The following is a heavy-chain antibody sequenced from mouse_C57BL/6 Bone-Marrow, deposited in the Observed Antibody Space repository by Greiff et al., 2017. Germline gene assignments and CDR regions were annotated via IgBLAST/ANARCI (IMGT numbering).Heavy chain of an antibody. CDR1: GFNIKDDY. CDR2: IDPENGDT. Sequence: EVKLVESGAELVRPGASVKLSCTASGFNIKDDYMHWVKQRPEQGLEWIGWIDPENGDTEYASKFQGKATITADTSSNTAYLQLSSLTSEDTAVYYCTRWLLLDYWGQGTTLTVSS. CDR3: TRWLLLDY. J-gene: IGHJ2*01. D-gene: IGHD2-3*01. V-gene: IGHV14-4*01.